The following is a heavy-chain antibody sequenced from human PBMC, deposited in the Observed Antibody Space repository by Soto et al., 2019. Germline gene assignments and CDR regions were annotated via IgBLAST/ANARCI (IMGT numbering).Heavy chain of an antibody. Sequence: SETLSLTCTVSGGSISTYYWSWIRQPPGKGLEWIGYIYYNGRTNYNPSLESRVTISLDTSKSQFSLKLCSVSAADTAVYYCARDGSGYDFWSGPYFFDYWGPGTLVTDSS. D-gene: IGHD3-3*01. J-gene: IGHJ4*02. CDR1: GGSISTYY. CDR3: ARDGSGYDFWSGPYFFDY. CDR2: IYYNGRT. V-gene: IGHV4-59*01.